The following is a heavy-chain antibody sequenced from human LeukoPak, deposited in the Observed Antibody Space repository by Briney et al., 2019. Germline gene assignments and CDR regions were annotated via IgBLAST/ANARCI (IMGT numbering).Heavy chain of an antibody. D-gene: IGHD4-17*01. J-gene: IGHJ4*02. V-gene: IGHV3-11*01. CDR3: ARDRDYGDYGVGY. CDR1: GFTFSSYA. Sequence: GGSLRLSCAASGFTFSSYAMSWIRQAPGKGLEWVSYISSSGSTIYYADSVKGRFTISRDNAKNSLYLQMNSLRAEDTAVYYCARDRDYGDYGVGYWGQGTLVTVSS. CDR2: ISSSGSTI.